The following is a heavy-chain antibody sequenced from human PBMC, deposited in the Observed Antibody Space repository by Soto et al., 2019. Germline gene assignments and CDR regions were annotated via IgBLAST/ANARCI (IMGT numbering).Heavy chain of an antibody. CDR1: GDSVSSNSAA. J-gene: IGHJ5*02. V-gene: IGHV6-1*01. CDR2: TYYRSKWYN. Sequence: SQTLSLTCAISGDSVSSNSAAWNWIRQSPSRGLEWLGRTYYRSKWYNDYAVSVKSRITINPDTSKNQFSLQLNSVTPEDTAVYYCARDNQSLARAIVVVPAAMEGTWFDPWGQGTLVTVSS. D-gene: IGHD2-2*01. CDR3: ARDNQSLARAIVVVPAAMEGTWFDP.